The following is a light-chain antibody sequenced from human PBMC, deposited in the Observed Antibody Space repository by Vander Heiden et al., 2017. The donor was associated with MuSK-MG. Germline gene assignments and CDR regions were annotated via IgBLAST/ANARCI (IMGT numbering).Light chain of an antibody. CDR2: DAS. V-gene: IGKV1-33*01. J-gene: IGKJ1*01. Sequence: DIQMTQSPSSLSASVGDRDTITCQASQDISNYLGWYQQKPGKAPQLLLYDASTLETGVPSRFRGSGSGTDFTFTISSLQPDDIATYYCQQYDDLPRTFGQGTKVEIK. CDR1: QDISNY. CDR3: QQYDDLPRT.